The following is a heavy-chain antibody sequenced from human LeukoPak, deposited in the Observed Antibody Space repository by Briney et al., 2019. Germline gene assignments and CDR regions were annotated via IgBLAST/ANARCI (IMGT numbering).Heavy chain of an antibody. V-gene: IGHV3-23*01. D-gene: IGHD3-10*01. Sequence: GGSLRLSCAASGFTFSSYAMSWVRQAPGKGLEWVSAISGSGGSTYYADSVKGRFTISRDNSKNTLYLQMNSLSPEDSAIYYCARGYGSGTPFDYWGQGTQVTVSS. CDR3: ARGYGSGTPFDY. CDR1: GFTFSSYA. J-gene: IGHJ4*02. CDR2: ISGSGGST.